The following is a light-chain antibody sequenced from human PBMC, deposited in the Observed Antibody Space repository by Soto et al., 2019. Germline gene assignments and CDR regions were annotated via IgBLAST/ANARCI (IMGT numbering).Light chain of an antibody. CDR1: QSISSY. CDR2: AAS. J-gene: IGKJ2*02. V-gene: IGKV1-39*01. Sequence: DLQMTQSPSSLSASVGDRVTITCRASQSISSYLNWYQQKPGKAPKLLIYAASSLQSGVPSRFSGSGSGTDFTPTISSLQPEDFATYYCQQSYSTPCTFGQGTKLEIK. CDR3: QQSYSTPCT.